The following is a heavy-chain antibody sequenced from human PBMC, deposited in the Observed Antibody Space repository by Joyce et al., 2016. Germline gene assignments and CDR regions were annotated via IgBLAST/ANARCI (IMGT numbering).Heavy chain of an antibody. CDR2: ISYDGIYK. CDR3: AKILTATYSSGWFLDY. J-gene: IGHJ4*02. D-gene: IGHD6-25*01. Sequence: QVQLVESGGGVVQPGRSLRLSCAASGLTLRKSGGHWGRQAPGKGLEWVAVISYDGIYKYYADSVKGRFTISRDNSKNTVFLEMNSLRAEDTAVYYCAKILTATYSSGWFLDYWGQGTLVTVSS. V-gene: IGHV3-30*18. CDR1: GLTLRKSG.